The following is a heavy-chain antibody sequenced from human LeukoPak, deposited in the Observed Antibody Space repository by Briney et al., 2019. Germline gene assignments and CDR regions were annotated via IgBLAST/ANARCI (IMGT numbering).Heavy chain of an antibody. J-gene: IGHJ4*02. D-gene: IGHD6-13*01. CDR2: IIPILGIA. CDR3: ARDPSIAAAGDSFDY. V-gene: IGHV1-69*04. Sequence: SVKVSCKASGGTFSSYAISWVRQAPGQGLEWMGRIIPILGIANYAQKFQGRVTITADKSTSTAYMELSSLRSEDTAVYYCARDPSIAAAGDSFDYWGQGTLVTVSS. CDR1: GGTFSSYA.